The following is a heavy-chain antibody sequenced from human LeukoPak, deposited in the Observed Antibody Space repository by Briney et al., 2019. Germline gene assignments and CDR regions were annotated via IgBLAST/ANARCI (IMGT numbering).Heavy chain of an antibody. CDR3: AGEPGYSSGWERDAFDI. CDR1: GFIFSDYN. V-gene: IGHV3-11*01. D-gene: IGHD6-19*01. Sequence: GGSLRLSCAASGFIFSDYNMSWIRQAQGKGLEWVSYISSSGSTIYYADSVKSRFTISRDNAKNSLYLQMNSLRAEDTAVYYCAGEPGYSSGWERDAFDIWGQGTMVTVSS. J-gene: IGHJ3*02. CDR2: ISSSGSTI.